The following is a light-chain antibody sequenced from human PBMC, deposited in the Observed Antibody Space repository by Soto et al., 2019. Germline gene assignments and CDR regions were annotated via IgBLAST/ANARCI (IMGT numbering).Light chain of an antibody. CDR3: QQYGSGFT. CDR1: QSVSNTY. J-gene: IGKJ3*01. V-gene: IGKV3-20*01. CDR2: GAS. Sequence: EVVLTQSPGTLSLSPGERATLSCRASQSVSNTYFAWYQQKPGQAPRLLIYGASNRATGIPDRFSGGGSGTDFTLTISRLEPEDFAVYFCQQYGSGFTFGPGTTVDV.